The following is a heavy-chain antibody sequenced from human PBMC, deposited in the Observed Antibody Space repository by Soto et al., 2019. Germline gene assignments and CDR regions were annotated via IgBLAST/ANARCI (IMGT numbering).Heavy chain of an antibody. CDR3: ASGRGSSWYNWFDP. J-gene: IGHJ5*02. D-gene: IGHD6-13*01. V-gene: IGHV2-26*01. Sequence: QVTLKESGPVLVKPTEPLTLTCTVSGFSLSNARMGVSWIRQPPGKALEWLAHIFSNDEKSYSTSLKSRLTISKDTSKSQVVLTMTNMDPVDTATYYCASGRGSSWYNWFDPWGQGTLVTVSS. CDR1: GFSLSNARMG. CDR2: IFSNDEK.